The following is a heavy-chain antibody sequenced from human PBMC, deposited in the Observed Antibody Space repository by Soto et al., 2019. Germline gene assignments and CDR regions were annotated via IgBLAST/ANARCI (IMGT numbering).Heavy chain of an antibody. J-gene: IGHJ4*02. CDR1: VGSISSGGYY. CDR2: IYYSGST. D-gene: IGHD1-26*01. CDR3: ARGSGSYRAQAY. Sequence: SETLSLTCTVSVGSISSGGYYWSWIRQHPGKGLEWIGYIYYSGSTYYNPSLKSRVTISVDTSKNQFSLKLSSVTAADTAVYFCARGSGSYRAQAYWGQGTLVTVSS. V-gene: IGHV4-31*03.